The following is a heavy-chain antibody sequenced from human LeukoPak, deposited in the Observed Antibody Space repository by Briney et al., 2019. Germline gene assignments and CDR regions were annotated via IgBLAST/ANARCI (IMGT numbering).Heavy chain of an antibody. Sequence: GGSLRLSCAASGFTFSSYAMSWVRQAPGKGLEWVSAISGSGGSTYYADSVKGRFTISRDNAKKSVYLQMNSLRAEDTAVYYCAKGRGSSSWANDYWGQGTLVTVSS. V-gene: IGHV3-23*01. J-gene: IGHJ4*02. CDR2: ISGSGGST. CDR1: GFTFSSYA. CDR3: AKGRGSSSWANDY. D-gene: IGHD6-13*01.